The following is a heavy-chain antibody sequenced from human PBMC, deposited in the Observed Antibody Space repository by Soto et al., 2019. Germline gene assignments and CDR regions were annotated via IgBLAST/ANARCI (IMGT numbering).Heavy chain of an antibody. CDR2: IYYSGTT. CDR1: GGSITSYY. D-gene: IGHD2-8*01. Sequence: QVQLQESGPGLVKPSETLSLTCTVSGGSITSYYWSWIRQPPGKGLEWIGYIYYSGTTNYNPSLNSRVTISVDTSKNQFSLKLSSVTAADTAVYYCARRRMAYAFDIWGQGTMVTVSS. J-gene: IGHJ3*02. V-gene: IGHV4-59*08. CDR3: ARRRMAYAFDI.